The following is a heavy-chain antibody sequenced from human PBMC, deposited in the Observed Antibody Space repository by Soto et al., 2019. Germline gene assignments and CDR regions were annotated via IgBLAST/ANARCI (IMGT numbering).Heavy chain of an antibody. CDR2: IIPILGIA. Sequence: QVQLVQSGAEVKKPGSSVKVSCKASGGTFSSYTISWVRQAPGQGLEWMGRIIPILGIANYAQKFQGRVTITAVKSTSTAYMELSSLRSEDTAVYYCARVTEGIVVVPERFPLHYYYYMDVWGKGTTVTVSS. D-gene: IGHD2-2*01. J-gene: IGHJ6*03. CDR1: GGTFSSYT. CDR3: ARVTEGIVVVPERFPLHYYYYMDV. V-gene: IGHV1-69*02.